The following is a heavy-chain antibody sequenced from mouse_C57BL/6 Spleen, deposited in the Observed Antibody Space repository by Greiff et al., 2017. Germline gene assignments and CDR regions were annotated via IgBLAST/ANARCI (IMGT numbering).Heavy chain of an antibody. CDR1: GYTFTSYW. Sequence: QVQLQQPGAELVKPGASVKMSCKASGYTFTSYWLTWVKQRPGQGLAWIGNIYPGSGSTNYNETFKSKATLTVDKSSSTAYMQLSSLTSEDSSVYYCARYDGSSSHYYAMDYWGQGTSGTVAS. J-gene: IGHJ4*01. V-gene: IGHV1-55*01. D-gene: IGHD1-1*01. CDR3: ARYDGSSSHYYAMDY. CDR2: IYPGSGST.